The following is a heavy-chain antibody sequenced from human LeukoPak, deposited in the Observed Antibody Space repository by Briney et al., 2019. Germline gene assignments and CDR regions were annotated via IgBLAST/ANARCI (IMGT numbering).Heavy chain of an antibody. CDR1: GGSISSYY. J-gene: IGHJ5*02. CDR2: IYTSGST. CDR3: ARAHRYYDFWSGYNWFDP. D-gene: IGHD3-3*01. Sequence: MSSETLSLTCTVSGGSISSYYWSWIRQPAGKGLEWIGRIYTSGSTNYNPSLKSRVTMSVDTSKNQFSLKLSSVTAADTAVYYCARAHRYYDFWSGYNWFDPWGQGTLVTVSS. V-gene: IGHV4-4*07.